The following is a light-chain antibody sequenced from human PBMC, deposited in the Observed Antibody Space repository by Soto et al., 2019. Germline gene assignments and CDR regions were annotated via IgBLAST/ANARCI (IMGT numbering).Light chain of an antibody. CDR3: VLYMGSGISV. J-gene: IGLJ2*01. V-gene: IGLV8-61*01. Sequence: QTVVTQEPSFSVSPGGTVTLTCGLSSGSVSTNYYPIWYQQTPGQAPRTLIYSTNTRSSGVPDRFSGSILGNKAALTITGAQADDESAYYCVLYMGSGISVFGGGTKLTVL. CDR1: SGSVSTNYY. CDR2: STN.